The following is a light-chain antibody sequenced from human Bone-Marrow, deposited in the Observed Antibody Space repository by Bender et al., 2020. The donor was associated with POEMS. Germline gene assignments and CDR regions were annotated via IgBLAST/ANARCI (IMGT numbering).Light chain of an antibody. Sequence: QAVVTQEPSLTVSPGGTVTLTCGSSTGPVTTGHYPFWFQQKPGQAPRTLIYNTYNRHSWAPARFSGSLLGGKAALTLSGAQPEDEAEYYCLLAYGGIGEVFGGGTKLTVL. CDR2: NTY. CDR1: TGPVTTGHY. V-gene: IGLV7-46*01. CDR3: LLAYGGIGEV. J-gene: IGLJ2*01.